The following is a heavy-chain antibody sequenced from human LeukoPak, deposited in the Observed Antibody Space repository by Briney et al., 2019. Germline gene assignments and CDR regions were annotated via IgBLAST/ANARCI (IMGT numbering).Heavy chain of an antibody. CDR3: ARDRGVSSWYNYYDA. Sequence: SETLSLTCTVSGDSISNNYWSWIRQPAGKGLEWISGIHFNGNTDYNPSLKSRVTTSIDTPRNQFSLKLSSVTAADTAVFYCARDRGVSSWYNYYDAWGQGILVTVSS. CDR2: IHFNGNT. V-gene: IGHV4-4*07. D-gene: IGHD6-13*01. CDR1: GDSISNNY. J-gene: IGHJ4*02.